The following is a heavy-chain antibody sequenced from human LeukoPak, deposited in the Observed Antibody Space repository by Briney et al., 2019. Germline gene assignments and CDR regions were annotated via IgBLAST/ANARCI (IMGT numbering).Heavy chain of an antibody. CDR2: IRNNGNKK. CDR1: GFSFSSSG. D-gene: IGHD3-22*01. J-gene: IGHJ4*02. Sequence: GGSLRLSCVASGFSFSSSGMHWVRQSPGKGLDWVAFIRNNGNKKNYAESVKGRFTISRDNSRNTLYLQMDSLSAEDTAVYYCVKVDTWGQGTLVTVSS. V-gene: IGHV3-30*02. CDR3: VKVDT.